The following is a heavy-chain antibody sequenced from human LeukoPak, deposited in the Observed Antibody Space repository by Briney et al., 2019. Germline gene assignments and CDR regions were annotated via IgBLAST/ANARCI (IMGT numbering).Heavy chain of an antibody. CDR2: INNVGNII. V-gene: IGHV3-11*04. CDR3: AKGGTAAVFDY. CDR1: GFTLTDKY. D-gene: IGHD1-1*01. J-gene: IGHJ4*02. Sequence: GGSLRLSCAVSGFTLTDKYMSWIRQAPGKGLEWVAYINNVGNIIYYADSVKGRFTISRDNSKNTLYLQMNSLRAEDTAVYYCAKGGTAAVFDYWGQGTLVTVSS.